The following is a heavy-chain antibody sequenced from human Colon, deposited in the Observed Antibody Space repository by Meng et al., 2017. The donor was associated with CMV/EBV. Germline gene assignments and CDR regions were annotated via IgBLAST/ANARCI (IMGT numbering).Heavy chain of an antibody. CDR1: GYTFTAYF. Sequence: GASVKVSCKASGYTFTAYFVHWVRQAPGQGLEWMGWINPNSGVTNYAQKFQGRITLTTDTSTSTGYIELNRLRSDDTAVYFCARDSDWGQGTLVTVSS. CDR2: INPNSGVT. V-gene: IGHV1-2*02. CDR3: ARDSD. J-gene: IGHJ4*02.